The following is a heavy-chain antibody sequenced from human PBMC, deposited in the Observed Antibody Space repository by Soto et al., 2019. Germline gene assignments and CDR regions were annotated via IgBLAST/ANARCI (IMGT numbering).Heavy chain of an antibody. CDR2: IYWDDDK. V-gene: IGHV2-5*02. CDR1: GFSLSTSGVG. D-gene: IGHD4-17*01. Sequence: QITLKESGPTLVKPTQTLTLTCTFSGFSLSTSGVGVGWIRQPPGKALEWLALIYWDDDKRYSPSLKSRLTITKATSKSQMVLTMTNIHPVDTATYYRAHKLLHYGAYVYYFDSWGQGTLLTASS. CDR3: AHKLLHYGAYVYYFDS. J-gene: IGHJ4*02.